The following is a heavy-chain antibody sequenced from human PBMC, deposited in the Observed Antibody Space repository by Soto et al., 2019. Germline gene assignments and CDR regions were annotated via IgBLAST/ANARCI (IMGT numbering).Heavy chain of an antibody. CDR3: ARLSWRIRGYFIGGSCYSNWFDP. D-gene: IGHD2-15*01. J-gene: IGHJ5*02. CDR2: IYYSGST. CDR1: GGSISSYY. V-gene: IGHV4-59*01. Sequence: SETLSLTCTVSGGSISSYYWSWIRQPPGKGLEWIGYIYYSGSTNYNPSLKSRVTISVDTSKNQFSLKLSSVTAADTAVYYCARLSWRIRGYFIGGSCYSNWFDPWGPGTLVTVSS.